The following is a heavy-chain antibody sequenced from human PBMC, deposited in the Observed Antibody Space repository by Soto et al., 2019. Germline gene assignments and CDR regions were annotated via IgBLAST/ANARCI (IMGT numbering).Heavy chain of an antibody. CDR2: IYYTGST. Sequence: SETLSLTCSVSGGSVSSYWWSRIRQPPGKGLEWIGYIYYTGSTNYSPSLKGRVTISLDASKSQFSLKLTSVTAADTAVYYCARGPGASDYYFDYWGPGTLVTSPQ. J-gene: IGHJ4*02. V-gene: IGHV4-59*02. D-gene: IGHD3-10*01. CDR3: ARGPGASDYYFDY. CDR1: GGSVSSYW.